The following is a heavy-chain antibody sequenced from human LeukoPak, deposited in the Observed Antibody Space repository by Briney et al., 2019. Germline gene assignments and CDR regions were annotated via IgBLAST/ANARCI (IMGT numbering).Heavy chain of an antibody. CDR3: ATAGGSGKFDY. Sequence: GGSLRLSCAASGFTVSSNYMSWVRQAPGKGLEWVSDINGNGDSTGYADSVRGRFTISRDNAKNSLYLQMNSLRAEDTALYYCATAGGSGKFDYWGQGTLVIVSS. J-gene: IGHJ4*02. V-gene: IGHV3-20*04. CDR2: INGNGDST. CDR1: GFTVSSNY. D-gene: IGHD1-26*01.